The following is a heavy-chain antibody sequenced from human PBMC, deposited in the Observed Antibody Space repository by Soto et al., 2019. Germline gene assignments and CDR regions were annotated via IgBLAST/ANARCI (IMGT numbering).Heavy chain of an antibody. CDR1: GFNVTNTY. CDR2: IYRGVST. V-gene: IGHV3-53*01. D-gene: IGHD6-6*01. CDR3: ARAREPEYSSSIFFDY. J-gene: IGHJ4*01. Sequence: PGGSLRLSCAVSGFNVTNTYISWVRQAPGKGPEWVSVIYRGVSTFYADSVKGRFTVSRDDSKNTVSLQMNSLRAEDTAVYYCARAREPEYSSSIFFDYWGRGTVVTVSS.